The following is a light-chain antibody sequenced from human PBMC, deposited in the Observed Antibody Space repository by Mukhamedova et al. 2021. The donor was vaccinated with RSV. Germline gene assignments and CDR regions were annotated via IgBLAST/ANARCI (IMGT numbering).Light chain of an antibody. V-gene: IGLV2-14*01. Sequence: YEVSNRPSGVSNRFSGSKLGNTASLIISGLQPEDEASYFCSSYTNTYTLIFGGGTKLTVL. CDR2: EVS. CDR3: SSYTNTYTLI. J-gene: IGLJ2*01.